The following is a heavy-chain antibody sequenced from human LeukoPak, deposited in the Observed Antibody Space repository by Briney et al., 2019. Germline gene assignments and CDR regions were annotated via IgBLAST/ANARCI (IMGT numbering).Heavy chain of an antibody. CDR2: ISYDGSNK. Sequence: GRSLRLSCAASGFTFSSYAMHWVRQAPGKGLEWVAVISYDGSNKYYADSVKGRFTISRDNSKNTLYLQMNSLRAEDTAVYYCAKGLDRFVVVVAATFDYWGQGTLVTVSS. J-gene: IGHJ4*02. CDR3: AKGLDRFVVVVAATFDY. CDR1: GFTFSSYA. D-gene: IGHD2-15*01. V-gene: IGHV3-30*04.